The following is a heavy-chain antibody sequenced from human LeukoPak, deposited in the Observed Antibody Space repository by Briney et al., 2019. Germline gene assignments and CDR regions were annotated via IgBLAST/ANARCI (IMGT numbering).Heavy chain of an antibody. V-gene: IGHV3-33*01. J-gene: IGHJ4*02. CDR3: AREWGLIAVAGGPGY. CDR1: GFTFSSYG. CDR2: IWYDGHNK. D-gene: IGHD6-19*01. Sequence: GGSLRLSCAASGFTFSSYGMHWCRQAPGRRLEGLAIIWYDGHNKYYADSVKGRFTISRDNSKNTLFLEMNDLRAEDTALYYCAREWGLIAVAGGPGYWGQGTLVTVSS.